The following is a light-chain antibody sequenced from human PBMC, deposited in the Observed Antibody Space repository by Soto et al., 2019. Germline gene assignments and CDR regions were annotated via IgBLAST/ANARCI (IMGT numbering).Light chain of an antibody. CDR1: QSIKVR. CDR2: DAS. Sequence: EIVLAQSPVNLSWSPGGGATLSCRASQSIKVRLAWYQQKPGQAPRLLIYDASNRAAGVPLRFSGSGSGSDFTLTINSLEAEDSAVYYCQQRSSWPFTFGGGANVEV. V-gene: IGKV3-11*01. CDR3: QQRSSWPFT. J-gene: IGKJ4*01.